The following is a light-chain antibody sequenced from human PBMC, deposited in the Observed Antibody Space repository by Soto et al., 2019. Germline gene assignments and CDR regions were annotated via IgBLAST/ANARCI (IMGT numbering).Light chain of an antibody. CDR1: SSNIGAGYD. CDR2: GNS. J-gene: IGLJ1*01. CDR3: QSDDSSLSGAYV. V-gene: IGLV1-40*01. Sequence: QTVVTQPPSVSGAPGQRVTISCTGSSSNIGAGYDVHWYQQLPGTAPKLLIYGNSNRPSGVPDRFSGSKSGTSASLAITGLQAEDEADYYCQSDDSSLSGAYVFGTGTKVTVL.